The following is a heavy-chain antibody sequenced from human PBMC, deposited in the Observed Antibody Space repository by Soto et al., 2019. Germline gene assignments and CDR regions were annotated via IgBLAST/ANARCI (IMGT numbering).Heavy chain of an antibody. D-gene: IGHD4-17*01. Sequence: GGSLKISCNGSGYTFSNYWIAWVRQMPGEGLEYMGVICCSESETRYSPSFQGQVTSSADKSISTAYLQWTSVKGADTAIYYWARHGFYGDFSSNYFDPWGEGTLVTLSS. J-gene: IGHJ5*02. CDR3: ARHGFYGDFSSNYFDP. CDR2: ICCSESET. V-gene: IGHV5-51*01. CDR1: GYTFSNYW.